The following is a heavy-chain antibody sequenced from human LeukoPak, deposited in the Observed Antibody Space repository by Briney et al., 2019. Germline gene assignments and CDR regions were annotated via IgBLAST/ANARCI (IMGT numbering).Heavy chain of an antibody. J-gene: IGHJ4*02. CDR1: GGSIRGYY. V-gene: IGHV4-59*01. Sequence: PSETLSLTCTVSGGSIRGYYWSWIRQPPGKGLEWIGYIFHSGSTNYNPSLKSRVTISVDTSKNQFSLKLSSVTAADTAVYYCARESERWPFDYWGQGTLVAVSS. D-gene: IGHD5-24*01. CDR2: IFHSGST. CDR3: ARESERWPFDY.